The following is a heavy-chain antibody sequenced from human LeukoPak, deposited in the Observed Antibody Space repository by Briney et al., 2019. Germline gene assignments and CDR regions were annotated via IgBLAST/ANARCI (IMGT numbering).Heavy chain of an antibody. Sequence: GKSLRLSCAASGFTFSSYAMSWVRQAPGKGLEWVSVVSGSGGSTFYADSVKGRFTISRDNSKNTLFLQMNSLRAEDTALYYCAKDRLYCSSTSCPLEFDYWGQGTLVTVSS. CDR2: VSGSGGST. D-gene: IGHD2-2*01. J-gene: IGHJ4*02. CDR1: GFTFSSYA. CDR3: AKDRLYCSSTSCPLEFDY. V-gene: IGHV3-23*01.